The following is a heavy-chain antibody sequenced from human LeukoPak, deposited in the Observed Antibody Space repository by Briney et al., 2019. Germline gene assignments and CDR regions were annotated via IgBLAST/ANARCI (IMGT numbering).Heavy chain of an antibody. V-gene: IGHV3-30*01. Sequence: GGSLRLSCAASGFTFSSYAMHWVRQAPGEGLEWVAVISYDGSNKYYADSVKGRFTISRDNSKNTLYLQMNSLRAEDTAVYYCARGPDYGDYADYRGQGTLVTVSS. CDR3: ARGPDYGDYADY. CDR2: ISYDGSNK. CDR1: GFTFSSYA. D-gene: IGHD4-17*01. J-gene: IGHJ4*02.